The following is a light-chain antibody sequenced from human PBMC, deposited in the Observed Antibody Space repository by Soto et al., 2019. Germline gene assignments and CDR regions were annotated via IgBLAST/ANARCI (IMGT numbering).Light chain of an antibody. CDR3: QQRSGWPPLT. CDR2: DAS. J-gene: IGKJ4*01. V-gene: IGKV3-11*01. Sequence: EIVLTQSPATLSLSPGERATPSCRASQSVTDFLAWYQQKPGQAPRLLIYDASNRATGVPARFSGSGSGTDFTLTISSLEPEDSAVYYCQQRSGWPPLTFGGGTKVAIK. CDR1: QSVTDF.